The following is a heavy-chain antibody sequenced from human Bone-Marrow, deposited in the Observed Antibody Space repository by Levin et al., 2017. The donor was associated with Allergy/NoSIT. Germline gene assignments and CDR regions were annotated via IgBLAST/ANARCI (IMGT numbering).Heavy chain of an antibody. CDR3: ARSYYYASGFDY. CDR2: INPNSGGT. Sequence: GESLKISCKASGYTFTDYYVHWVRQAPGQGLEWMGWINPNSGGTNYAQKFQGRVTMTTDTSISTAYMELSRLRSDDTAVYFCARSYYYASGFDYWGQGTLVTVSS. V-gene: IGHV1-2*02. D-gene: IGHD3-10*01. CDR1: GYTFTDYY. J-gene: IGHJ4*02.